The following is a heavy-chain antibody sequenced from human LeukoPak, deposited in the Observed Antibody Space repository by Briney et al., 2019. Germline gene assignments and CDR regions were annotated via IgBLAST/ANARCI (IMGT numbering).Heavy chain of an antibody. CDR3: ARRSSARHRSMDV. CDR1: GYIFTSYW. CDR2: IDPSDSYT. D-gene: IGHD1-26*01. V-gene: IGHV5-10-1*01. Sequence: GESLKISCQGSGYIFTSYWISWVRQMPGKGLEWMGRIDPSDSYTNYSPSFQGHVTISADKSISTAYLQWSSLKASDTAMYYCARRSSARHRSMDVWGQGTTVTVSS. J-gene: IGHJ6*02.